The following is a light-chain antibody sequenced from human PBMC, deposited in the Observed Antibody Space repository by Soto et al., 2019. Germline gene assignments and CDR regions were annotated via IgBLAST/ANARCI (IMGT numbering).Light chain of an antibody. Sequence: EIVLTQSPGTLSLSPGERATLSCRASQSVSISYLAWYQQKPGQALRLLIYGASSRATGIPGRFSGSGSGTDFTLTISRLEPEDFAVYSCQQYGSSPTFGQGTKVEIK. CDR3: QQYGSSPT. CDR2: GAS. CDR1: QSVSISY. J-gene: IGKJ1*01. V-gene: IGKV3-20*01.